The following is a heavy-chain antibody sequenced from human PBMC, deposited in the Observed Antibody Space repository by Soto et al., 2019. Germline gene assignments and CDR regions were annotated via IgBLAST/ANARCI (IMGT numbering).Heavy chain of an antibody. CDR2: ISYDGSNK. CDR3: ARVPSSSGRAHFDY. Sequence: QVQLVESGGGVIQPGRSLRLSCAASGFTFSSYAMHWVRQAPGKGLVWVAVISYDGSNKYYADSVKGRFTISRDNSKNTLYLQMNSLRAEDTAVYYCARVPSSSGRAHFDYWGQGTLVTVSS. J-gene: IGHJ4*02. CDR1: GFTFSSYA. D-gene: IGHD2-15*01. V-gene: IGHV3-30-3*01.